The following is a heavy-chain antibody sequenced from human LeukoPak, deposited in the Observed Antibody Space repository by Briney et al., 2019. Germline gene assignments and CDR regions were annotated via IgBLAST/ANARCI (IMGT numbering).Heavy chain of an antibody. J-gene: IGHJ4*02. D-gene: IGHD3-3*01. V-gene: IGHV4-34*01. CDR2: INHSGST. CDR3: ARGYYDFWSGYYKGVFDY. Sequence: SETLSLTCAVYGGSFSGYYWSWIRQPPGKGLEWIGEINHSGSTNYNPSLKSRVTISVDTSKNKFSLKLSSVTAADTAVYYCARGYYDFWSGYYKGVFDYWGQGTLVTVSS. CDR1: GGSFSGYY.